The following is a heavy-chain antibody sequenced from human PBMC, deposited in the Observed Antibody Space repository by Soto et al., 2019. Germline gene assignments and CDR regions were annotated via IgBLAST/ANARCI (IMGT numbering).Heavy chain of an antibody. D-gene: IGHD6-6*01. J-gene: IGHJ4*02. V-gene: IGHV3-74*01. CDR2: INSEGSTT. Sequence: QPGGSLRLSCAASGFTLSSYWMHWVRQAPGQGLVWVSRINSEGSTTYYADSVKGRFTISRDDAKNTLFLQMNSLRAEDTAVYYCASLGSKANRPDYWGQGTLVTVSS. CDR3: ASLGSKANRPDY. CDR1: GFTLSSYW.